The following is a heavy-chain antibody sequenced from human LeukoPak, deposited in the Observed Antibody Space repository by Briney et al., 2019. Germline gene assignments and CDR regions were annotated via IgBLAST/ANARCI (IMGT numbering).Heavy chain of an antibody. D-gene: IGHD3-9*01. CDR1: GYTLTELS. CDR3: ATWTGPLRYFDWLIL. CDR2: FDPEDGET. J-gene: IGHJ4*02. Sequence: ASVKVSCKVSGYTLTELSMHWVRQAPGKGLEWMGGFDPEDGETIYAQKFQGRVTMTEDTSTDTAYMELSSLRSEDTAVYYCATWTGPLRYFDWLILWGQGTLVTVSS. V-gene: IGHV1-24*01.